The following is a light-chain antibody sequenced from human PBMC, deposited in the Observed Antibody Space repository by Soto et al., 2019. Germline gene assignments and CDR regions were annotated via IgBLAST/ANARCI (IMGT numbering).Light chain of an antibody. Sequence: EIVMTQSPATLSVSPGERATLSCRASQSVSSTYLAWYQQRPGQAPRLLTYGASTRATDIPGRISGTGSGTDFTLTISRLEPEDFAVYYCQQYGSSPRTFGQGTKVDIK. CDR3: QQYGSSPRT. CDR1: QSVSSTY. V-gene: IGKV3-20*01. CDR2: GAS. J-gene: IGKJ1*01.